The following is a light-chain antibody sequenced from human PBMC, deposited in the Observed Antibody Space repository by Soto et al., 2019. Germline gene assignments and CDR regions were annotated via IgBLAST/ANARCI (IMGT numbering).Light chain of an antibody. CDR3: SSYTSSSTLVV. CDR2: DVS. Sequence: QSVLIQPASVSGSPGQSITISCTGTSSDVGGYNYVSWYQQHPGKAPKLMIYDVSNRPSGVSNRFSGSKSGNTASLTISGLQAEDEADYYCSSYTSSSTLVVFGRGTKLTVL. CDR1: SSDVGGYNY. V-gene: IGLV2-14*01. J-gene: IGLJ2*01.